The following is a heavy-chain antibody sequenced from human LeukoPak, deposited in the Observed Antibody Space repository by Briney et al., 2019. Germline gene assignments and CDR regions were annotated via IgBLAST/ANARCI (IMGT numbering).Heavy chain of an antibody. CDR3: ARGPIVVVRNWFDP. J-gene: IGHJ5*02. D-gene: IGHD3-22*01. CDR1: GYTFTGYY. V-gene: IGHV1-2*02. CDR2: INPNSGGT. Sequence: ASVKVSCKASGYTFTGYYMHWVRQAPGQGLEWMGWINPNSGGTNYAQKFQGRVTMTRDTSISTAYMELNRLRSDDTAVYYCARGPIVVVRNWFDPWGQGTLVTVSS.